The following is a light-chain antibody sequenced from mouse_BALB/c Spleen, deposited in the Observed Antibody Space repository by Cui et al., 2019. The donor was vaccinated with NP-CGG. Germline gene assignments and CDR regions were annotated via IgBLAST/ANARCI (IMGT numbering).Light chain of an antibody. V-gene: IGLV1*01. CDR2: GTN. J-gene: IGLJ1*01. CDR1: TGAVTTSNY. Sequence: QAVFHQESATTTSPGETVTLTCRSSTGAVTTSNYANWVQEKPDHLFTGLIGGTNNRAPGVPARFSGSLIGDKAALTITGTQTEDEAIYFCALWYSNHWVFGGGTKLTVL. CDR3: ALWYSNHWV.